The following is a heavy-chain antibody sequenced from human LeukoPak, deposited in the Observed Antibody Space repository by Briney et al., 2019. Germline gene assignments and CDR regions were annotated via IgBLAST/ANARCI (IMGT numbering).Heavy chain of an antibody. V-gene: IGHV5-10-1*01. D-gene: IGHD6-6*01. J-gene: IGHJ4*02. CDR3: ARPIGSSFDY. CDR2: IDPSDSYT. Sequence: GESLKISCKGSGYSFSSYWISWVRQMPGKGLEWMGRIDPSDSYTNYSPSIQGHVTISADKSISTAYLQWSSLKALDSAMYYCARPIGSSFDYWGQGTLVTVSS. CDR1: GYSFSSYW.